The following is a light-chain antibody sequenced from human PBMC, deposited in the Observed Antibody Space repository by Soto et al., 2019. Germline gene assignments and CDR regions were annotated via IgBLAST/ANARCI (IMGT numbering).Light chain of an antibody. V-gene: IGLV2-11*01. Sequence: QSVLTQPRSVSGSPGQSVTISCTRTSSDVDNYNNVSWYQQHPGKAPKLLIYDVNKRPSGVPYRFSGSKSGNTASPTISGLQAGDEADYFCCSYAGTYTRVFGTGTKLTVL. J-gene: IGLJ1*01. CDR1: SSDVDNYNN. CDR3: CSYAGTYTRV. CDR2: DVN.